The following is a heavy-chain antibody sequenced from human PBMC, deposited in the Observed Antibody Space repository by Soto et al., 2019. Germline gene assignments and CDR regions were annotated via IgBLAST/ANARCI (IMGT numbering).Heavy chain of an antibody. CDR2: FYATGISGYTPST. CDR1: GGSITSSY. Sequence: SETLSLTCSVSGGSITSSYWCWIRRPPGKGLEWIAYFYATGISGYTPSTRYNPSLKSRVTMSVDTSKSQFSLKLTSVTAADTAVYYCARGEDAFFYYGLDVWGQGSTVTGSS. CDR3: ARGEDAFFYYGLDV. J-gene: IGHJ6*02. V-gene: IGHV4-59*01.